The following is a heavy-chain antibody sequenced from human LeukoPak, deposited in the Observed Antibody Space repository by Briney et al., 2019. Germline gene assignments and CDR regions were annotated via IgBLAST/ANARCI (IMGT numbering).Heavy chain of an antibody. V-gene: IGHV4-59*08. CDR2: IDYSGST. J-gene: IGHJ4*02. CDR1: GGSISTYY. Sequence: SETLSLTCSVSGGSISTYYWSWIRQPPGKGLEWIGYIDYSGSTIYNPSLKSRVTISVDTSKNHFSLKLSSVTAADTAVYYCAGHEAILWYFDYWGQGTLVTVSS. D-gene: IGHD2-15*01. CDR3: AGHEAILWYFDY.